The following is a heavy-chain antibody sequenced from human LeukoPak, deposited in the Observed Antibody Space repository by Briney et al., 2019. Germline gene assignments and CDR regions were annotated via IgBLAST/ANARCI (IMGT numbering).Heavy chain of an antibody. D-gene: IGHD2-2*01. J-gene: IGHJ3*01. Sequence: GGSLRLSCAASGFVVSDTFMSWFRQAPGKGREWVSVIYTRGNKFYADSVKGRFIISRDNSDNALYLQMNNLRAEDTAVYYCARPHTNSLDNAFDLRGPGTRVTVPS. V-gene: IGHV3-53*01. CDR2: IYTRGNK. CDR1: GFVVSDTF. CDR3: ARPHTNSLDNAFDL.